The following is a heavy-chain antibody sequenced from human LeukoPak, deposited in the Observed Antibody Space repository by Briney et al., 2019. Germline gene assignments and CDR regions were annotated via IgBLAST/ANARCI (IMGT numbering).Heavy chain of an antibody. J-gene: IGHJ4*02. CDR3: AKASTIFSFDY. D-gene: IGHD3-3*01. V-gene: IGHV3-23*01. CDR2: ISGSGGAS. CDR1: GFTFSSYA. Sequence: GGSMRLSCAASGFTFSSYAMSWVRQAPGKGLEWVSSISGSGGASYYADSVKGRFTISRDNSKNTLYLQMNSLRAEDTAIYYCAKASTIFSFDYWGQGTLVTVFS.